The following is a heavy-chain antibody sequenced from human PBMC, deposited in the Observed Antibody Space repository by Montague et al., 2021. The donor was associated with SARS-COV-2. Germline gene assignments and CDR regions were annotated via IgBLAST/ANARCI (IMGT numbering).Heavy chain of an antibody. CDR1: GDSVSSNSAA. CDR3: ARGDEERWLVHYYYYGMDV. CDR2: TYYRSKWYN. J-gene: IGHJ6*02. V-gene: IGHV6-1*01. Sequence: CAISGDSVSSNSAAWNWIRQSPSRGLEWLVRTYYRSKWYNDYAVSVKSRITINPDTSKNQFSLQLNSVTPEDTAVYYCARGDEERWLVHYYYYGMDVWGQGTTVTVSS. D-gene: IGHD6-19*01.